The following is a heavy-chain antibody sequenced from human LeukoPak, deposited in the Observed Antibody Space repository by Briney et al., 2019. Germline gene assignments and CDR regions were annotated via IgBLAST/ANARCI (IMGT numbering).Heavy chain of an antibody. V-gene: IGHV3-13*01. CDR1: GFTFRSYD. CDR2: IGTAGDT. J-gene: IGHJ6*02. CDR3: AGVRGSGYYGMDV. D-gene: IGHD3-10*01. Sequence: GSLRLSCVASGFTFRSYDFHWVRQSTGKGLEWVSAIGTAGDTYYGGSVKGRFTISRENAKNSLYLQMNSLRDGDSAVYYCAGVRGSGYYGMDVWGQGTTVTVSS.